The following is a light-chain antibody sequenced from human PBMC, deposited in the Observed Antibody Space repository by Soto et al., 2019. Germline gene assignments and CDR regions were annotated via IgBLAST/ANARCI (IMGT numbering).Light chain of an antibody. CDR3: QQAYGAPPT. CDR1: QSITTF. V-gene: IGKV1-39*01. CDR2: AAS. J-gene: IGKJ1*01. Sequence: QLARSPSAVSASVGGRDTIPCRASQSITTFLNGYRQKPGNAPKLLIYAASSLQTGVPSRFRGSGSGTDFTLTISSLQREDFATYYCQQAYGAPPTFGQGTKVDI.